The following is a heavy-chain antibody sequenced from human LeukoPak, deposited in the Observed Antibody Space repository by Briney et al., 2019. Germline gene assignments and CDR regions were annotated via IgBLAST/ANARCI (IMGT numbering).Heavy chain of an antibody. Sequence: GGSLRLSCAASGFTFSSYEMNWVRQAPGKGLEWVSYISSSGSTIYYADSVKGRFTISRDNAKNSLYLQINSLRAEDTAVYYCARDMAGGDWFDPWGQGTLVTVSS. V-gene: IGHV3-48*03. CDR3: ARDMAGGDWFDP. CDR2: ISSSGSTI. J-gene: IGHJ5*02. D-gene: IGHD3-16*01. CDR1: GFTFSSYE.